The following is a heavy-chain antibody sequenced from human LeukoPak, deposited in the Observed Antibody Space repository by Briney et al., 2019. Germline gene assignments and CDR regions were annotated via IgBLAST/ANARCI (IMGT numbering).Heavy chain of an antibody. CDR2: ISSSSSYI. V-gene: IGHV3-21*01. Sequence: PGGSLRLSCAASGFTFSSYSMNWVRQAPGKGLEWVSSISSSSSYIYYADSVKGRFTISRDNAKNSLYLQMNSLRTEDTAVYYCARDKRTYYYGSGSYYVGDYWGQGTLVTVSS. CDR1: GFTFSSYS. D-gene: IGHD3-10*01. CDR3: ARDKRTYYYGSGSYYVGDY. J-gene: IGHJ4*02.